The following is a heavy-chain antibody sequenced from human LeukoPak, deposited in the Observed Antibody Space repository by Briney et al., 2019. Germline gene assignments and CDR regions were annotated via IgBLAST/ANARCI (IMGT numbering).Heavy chain of an antibody. D-gene: IGHD1-26*01. Sequence: ASVKVSCKASGYTFNTYGITWVRQAPGQGLEWMGWISGYNGKTKYAQKLQDRVTMTTDTSTTTAYMELRSLTSDDTAVYYCARDFQNTKWYNGPGYYFDFWGQGTLVIVSS. CDR3: ARDFQNTKWYNGPGYYFDF. J-gene: IGHJ4*02. V-gene: IGHV1-18*01. CDR2: ISGYNGKT. CDR1: GYTFNTYG.